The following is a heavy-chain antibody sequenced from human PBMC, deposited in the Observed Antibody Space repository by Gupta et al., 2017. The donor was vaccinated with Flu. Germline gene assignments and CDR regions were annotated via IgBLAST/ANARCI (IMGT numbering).Heavy chain of an antibody. V-gene: IGHV4-31*03. D-gene: IGHD5-18*01. CDR2: IYYSGAT. CDR1: GVSISSESYY. CDR3: AGQDTSLNTHAFDF. Sequence: QVQLQESGPGLVKPSQTLSLTCSVSGVSISSESYYWGWVRQRPGKGLEWIGNIYYSGATHLNPSLQSRVSFSPDTSKNQFSLKLNSVSDADTAVYYCAGQDTSLNTHAFDFWGQGILVTVSS. J-gene: IGHJ4*02.